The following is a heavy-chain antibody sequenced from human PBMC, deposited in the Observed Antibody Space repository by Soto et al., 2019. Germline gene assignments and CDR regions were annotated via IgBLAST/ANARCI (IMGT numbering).Heavy chain of an antibody. Sequence: GGSLRLSCTASGFAFSDYAMSWVRQPPGKGLEWVSVVSAGGSTYYADSVKGRFTVSRANSKNTLYLQMNSLRAEDTAVYYCANVPIWCSSTSCYTEGFDYWGQGTLVTVSS. CDR3: ANVPIWCSSTSCYTEGFDY. D-gene: IGHD2-2*02. V-gene: IGHV3-23*01. CDR1: GFAFSDYA. J-gene: IGHJ4*02. CDR2: VSAGGST.